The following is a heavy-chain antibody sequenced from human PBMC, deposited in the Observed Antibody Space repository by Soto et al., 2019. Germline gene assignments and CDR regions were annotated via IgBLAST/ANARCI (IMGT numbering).Heavy chain of an antibody. CDR3: ARDLAVDTAAGFDP. CDR1: GGSISSGGYY. D-gene: IGHD5-18*01. CDR2: IYYSGST. Sequence: QVQLQESGPGLVKPSQTLSLTCTVSGGSISSGGYYWSWIRQHPGKGLEWIGYIYYSGSTYYNPSLKSRVTIPVDTSKNQFSLKLSSVTAADTAVYYCARDLAVDTAAGFDPWGQGTLVTVSS. V-gene: IGHV4-31*03. J-gene: IGHJ5*02.